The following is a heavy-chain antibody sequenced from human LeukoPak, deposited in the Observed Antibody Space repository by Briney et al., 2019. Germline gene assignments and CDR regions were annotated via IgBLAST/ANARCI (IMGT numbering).Heavy chain of an antibody. J-gene: IGHJ4*02. Sequence: SETLSLTCSVSNYSISTDYYWGWIRQPPGKGLEWIGTMYHSGSTYYNPSLKSRVTISVDTSKNQFSLRLSSVTAADTAVCYCARYDVWGSYRAFDYWGQGTLVTVSS. CDR1: NYSISTDYY. D-gene: IGHD3-16*02. CDR2: MYHSGST. CDR3: ARYDVWGSYRAFDY. V-gene: IGHV4-38-2*02.